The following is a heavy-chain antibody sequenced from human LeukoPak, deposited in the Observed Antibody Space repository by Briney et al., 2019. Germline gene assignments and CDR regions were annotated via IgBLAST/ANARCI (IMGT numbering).Heavy chain of an antibody. D-gene: IGHD3-10*01. CDR1: GFTFSSYS. J-gene: IGHJ4*02. V-gene: IGHV3-21*01. CDR2: ISSSSSYI. CDR3: ARDGESSSSYYFDY. Sequence: GGSLRLSCAAPGFTFSSYSMNWVRQAPGKGLEWVSSISSSSSYIYYADSVKGRFTISRDNAKNSLYLQMNSLRAEDTAVYYCARDGESSSSYYFDYWGQGTLVTVSS.